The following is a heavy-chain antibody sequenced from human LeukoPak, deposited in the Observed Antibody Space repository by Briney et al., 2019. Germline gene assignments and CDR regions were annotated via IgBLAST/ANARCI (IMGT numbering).Heavy chain of an antibody. CDR2: IYTSGST. CDR3: AGVPAAIHDYYYYMDV. Sequence: SETLSLTCTVSGGSISSYYWGWIRQPAGKGLEWIGRIYTSGSTNYNPSLKSRVTMSVDTSKNQFSLKLSSVTAADTAVYYCAGVPAAIHDYYYYMDVWGKGTTVTVSS. D-gene: IGHD2-2*02. CDR1: GGSISSYY. V-gene: IGHV4-4*07. J-gene: IGHJ6*03.